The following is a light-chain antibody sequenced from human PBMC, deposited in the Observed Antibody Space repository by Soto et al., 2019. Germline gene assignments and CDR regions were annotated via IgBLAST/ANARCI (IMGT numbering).Light chain of an antibody. Sequence: QSVLTQPPSASGTPGQRVTISCSGSSSSIGSNTLNWYQHLPGTAPKLLMYSNNQRPSGVPDRFSGSKSGTSASLAISGLQFEDEADYYCAAWDDSLNIVVFGGGIKLTVL. V-gene: IGLV1-44*01. CDR2: SNN. CDR3: AAWDDSLNIVV. J-gene: IGLJ2*01. CDR1: SSSIGSNT.